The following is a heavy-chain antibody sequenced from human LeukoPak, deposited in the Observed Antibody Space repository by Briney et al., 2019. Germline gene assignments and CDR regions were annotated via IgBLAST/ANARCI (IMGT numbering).Heavy chain of an antibody. CDR1: GYTFTGYY. J-gene: IGHJ5*02. CDR3: ARWGYCSSTGCPEPNNWFDP. V-gene: IGHV1-2*02. CDR2: INPNSGGT. D-gene: IGHD2-2*01. Sequence: ASVKVFCKASGYTFTGYYMHWVRQAPGQGLEWMGWINPNSGGTNYAQKFQGRVTMTRDTSISTAYMELSRLRSDDTAVYYCARWGYCSSTGCPEPNNWFDPWGQGILVTVSS.